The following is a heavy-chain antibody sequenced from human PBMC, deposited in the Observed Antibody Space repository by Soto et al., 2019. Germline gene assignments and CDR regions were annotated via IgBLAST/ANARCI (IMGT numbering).Heavy chain of an antibody. V-gene: IGHV1-18*01. CDR2: ISAYNGNT. CDR3: ARVGKSLYGSGRDYYMDV. CDR1: GYTFTSYG. J-gene: IGHJ6*03. Sequence: ASVKVSCKASGYTFTSYGISWVRQAPGKGLEWMGWISAYNGNTNYAQKLQGRVTMTTDTSTSTAYMELRSLRSDDTAVYYCARVGKSLYGSGRDYYMDVWGKGTTVTVSS. D-gene: IGHD3-10*01.